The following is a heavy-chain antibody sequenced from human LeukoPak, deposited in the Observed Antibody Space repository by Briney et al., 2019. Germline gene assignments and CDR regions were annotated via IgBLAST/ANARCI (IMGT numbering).Heavy chain of an antibody. D-gene: IGHD2-21*02. Sequence: GGSLRLSCAASGFTVSSNYMSWVRQAPGKGLEWVSVIYSGGSTYYADSVKGRFTTSRDNSKNTLYLQMNSLRAEDTAVYYCARTPYPYCGGDCGDYWGQGTLVTVSS. CDR1: GFTVSSNY. J-gene: IGHJ4*02. CDR3: ARTPYPYCGGDCGDY. V-gene: IGHV3-53*01. CDR2: IYSGGST.